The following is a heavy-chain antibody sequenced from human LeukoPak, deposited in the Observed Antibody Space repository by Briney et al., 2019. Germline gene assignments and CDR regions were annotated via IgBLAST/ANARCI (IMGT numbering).Heavy chain of an antibody. V-gene: IGHV4-39*07. CDR1: GGSISSSSYY. CDR3: ARSPNIAAAGYLFDY. Sequence: SETLSLTCTVSGGSISSSSYYWGWIRQPPGKGLEWIGSIYYSGSTYYNPSLKSRVTISVDTSKNQFSLKLSSVTAADTAVYYCARSPNIAAAGYLFDYWGQGTLVTVSS. D-gene: IGHD6-13*01. CDR2: IYYSGST. J-gene: IGHJ4*02.